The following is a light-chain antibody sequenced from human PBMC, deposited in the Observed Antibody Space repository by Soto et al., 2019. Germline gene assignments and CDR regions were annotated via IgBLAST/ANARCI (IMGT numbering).Light chain of an antibody. V-gene: IGKV1-33*01. CDR1: QDISNY. CDR2: DAS. CDR3: QQYDNPTWT. J-gene: IGKJ1*01. Sequence: DIQMTQSPSSLSASVGDRVTITCQASQDISNYLKWYQQKPGKAPKLLIYDASNLETGVPSRFSGSGSGTDFTFTISSLQPEDIATYYCQQYDNPTWTFGQGTKVEIK.